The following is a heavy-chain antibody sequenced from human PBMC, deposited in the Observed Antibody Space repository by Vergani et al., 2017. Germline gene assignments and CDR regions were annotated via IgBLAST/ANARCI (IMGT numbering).Heavy chain of an antibody. CDR3: ARDLRWLQDYAFDI. V-gene: IGHV4-34*01. D-gene: IGHD5-24*01. CDR2: INHSGST. CDR1: GGSFSGYY. Sequence: QVQLQQWGAGLLKPSETLSLTCAVYGGSFSGYYWSWIRQPPGKGLEWIGEINHSGSTNYNPSLKSRVTISVDTSKNQFSLKLSSVTAADTAVYYCARDLRWLQDYAFDIWGQGTMVTVSS. J-gene: IGHJ3*02.